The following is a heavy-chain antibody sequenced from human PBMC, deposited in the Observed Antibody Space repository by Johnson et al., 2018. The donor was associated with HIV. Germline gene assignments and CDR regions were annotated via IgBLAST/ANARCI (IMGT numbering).Heavy chain of an antibody. Sequence: VQLVESGGGLIQPGGSLRLSCAASGFTFSSYGMHWVRQAPGKGLEWVANIKQDGSEKYYVDSVKGRFTISRDNAKNSLFLQMSGLRAEDTAVYYCARVRASGWGSYPNDAFDIWGQGTMVTVSS. V-gene: IGHV3-7*01. D-gene: IGHD3-16*02. CDR2: IKQDGSEK. J-gene: IGHJ3*02. CDR1: GFTFSSYG. CDR3: ARVRASGWGSYPNDAFDI.